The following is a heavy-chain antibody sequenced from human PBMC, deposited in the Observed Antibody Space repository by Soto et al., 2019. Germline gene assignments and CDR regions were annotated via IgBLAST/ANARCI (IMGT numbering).Heavy chain of an antibody. CDR3: AKGVPYSTGWKFFDY. D-gene: IGHD6-19*01. J-gene: IGHJ4*02. CDR2: ISGSGGGT. CDR1: GFTFTSYA. V-gene: IGHV3-23*01. Sequence: QSGGSLRLSCAASGFTFTSYAMSWVRQAPGKGLEWVSVISGSGGGTYYADSVKGRFTVSRDNSKNTLYLQMNSLRVEDTALYYCAKGVPYSTGWKFFDYWRQGTLVTVSS.